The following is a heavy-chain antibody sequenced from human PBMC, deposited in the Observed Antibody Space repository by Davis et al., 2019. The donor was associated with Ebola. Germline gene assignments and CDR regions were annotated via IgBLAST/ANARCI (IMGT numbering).Heavy chain of an antibody. D-gene: IGHD1-26*01. J-gene: IGHJ4*02. CDR3: ARGAVESVGYYFDQ. CDR2: MYGGRI. V-gene: IGHV3-53*01. CDR1: GVTLSSNA. Sequence: PGGSLRLSCAASGVTLSSNAMSWVRQAPGKGLEWVSVMYGGRIHYADSVKGRFTISGDNSKNTVYLEMHSLRAEDTAVYYCARGAVESVGYYFDQWGQGELVTVSS.